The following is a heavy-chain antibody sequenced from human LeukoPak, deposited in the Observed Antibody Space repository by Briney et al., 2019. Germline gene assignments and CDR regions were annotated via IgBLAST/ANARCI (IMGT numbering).Heavy chain of an antibody. CDR1: GGSFRSSSYY. J-gene: IGHJ3*02. CDR2: IYYSGRT. Sequence: SEPLSLTCTVSGGSFRSSSYYWGWIRQPPGKGLEWIWSIYYSGRTYYHPSLTSRDTISVDTSKNQFSLKLSSVTAADTAVYYCARLTTDYVWGSYRSGDDAFDIWGQGTMVTVSS. CDR3: ARLTTDYVWGSYRSGDDAFDI. D-gene: IGHD3-16*02. V-gene: IGHV4-39*01.